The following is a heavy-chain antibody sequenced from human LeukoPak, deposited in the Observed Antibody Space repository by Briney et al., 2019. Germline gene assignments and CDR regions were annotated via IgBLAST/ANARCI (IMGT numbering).Heavy chain of an antibody. CDR3: ATLRRSTYYYDSTDYYEDC. Sequence: GGSLRLSCAASGFTFNAYNMNWVRQAPGKGLEWVSSISSSGLYIYYADSLKGRFTISRDNAKSSLYLQMNSLGAEDTAVYYCATLRRSTYYYDSTDYYEDCWGQGTLVTVSS. J-gene: IGHJ4*02. V-gene: IGHV3-21*01. D-gene: IGHD3-22*01. CDR2: ISSSGLYI. CDR1: GFTFNAYN.